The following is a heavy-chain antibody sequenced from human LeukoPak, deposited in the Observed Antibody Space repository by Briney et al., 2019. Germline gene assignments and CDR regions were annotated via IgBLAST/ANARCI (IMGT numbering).Heavy chain of an antibody. Sequence: ASVKVSCKVSGYILTKLSMHWVRQAPGKGLEWMGGFDPEDGETIYAQKFQGRVTMTEDTSTDTAYMELSSLRSEDTGVYYCATGLVGASDYWGQGTLVTVSS. D-gene: IGHD1-26*01. J-gene: IGHJ4*01. V-gene: IGHV1-24*01. CDR2: FDPEDGET. CDR3: ATGLVGASDY. CDR1: GYILTKLS.